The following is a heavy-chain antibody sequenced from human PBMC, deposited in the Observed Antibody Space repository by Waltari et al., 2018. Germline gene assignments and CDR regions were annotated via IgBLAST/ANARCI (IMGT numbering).Heavy chain of an antibody. CDR1: GYTLTDFS. CDR2: VDPDDGET. Sequence: QVQLVQSGAAVKQPGASVKVSCRVSGYTLTDFSIHWVRPAPGKGLEWMGGVDPDDGETVSAPKFRGRLTLTQDTSTETAYLELRNLRSEDTAIYYCAALDTTRTTFYYYFYMDVWGTGTTVTVSS. J-gene: IGHJ6*03. CDR3: AALDTTRTTFYYYFYMDV. V-gene: IGHV1-24*01. D-gene: IGHD1-1*01.